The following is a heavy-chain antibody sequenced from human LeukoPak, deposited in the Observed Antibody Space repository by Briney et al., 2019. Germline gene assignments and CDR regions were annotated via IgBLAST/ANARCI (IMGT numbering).Heavy chain of an antibody. CDR1: GGTFSSYA. J-gene: IGHJ4*02. D-gene: IGHD3-22*01. CDR2: IIPIFGTA. Sequence: SVKISCKASGGTFSSYAISWVRQAPGQGLEWMGGIIPIFGTANYAQKFQGRVTITADKSTSTAYMELSSLRSDDTAMYYCARDERYDSGGYPFDYWGQGTLVTVSS. V-gene: IGHV1-69*06. CDR3: ARDERYDSGGYPFDY.